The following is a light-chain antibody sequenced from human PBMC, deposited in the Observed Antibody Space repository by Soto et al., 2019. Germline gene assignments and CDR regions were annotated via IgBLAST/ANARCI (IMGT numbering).Light chain of an antibody. CDR1: QALNTR. J-gene: IGKJ1*01. CDR2: LTS. CDR3: HQRQSWPRT. V-gene: IGKV3-11*01. Sequence: EIVLTQSPATLSAFPGDRVTLSCRASQALNTRLAWYQHKPGQAPRLLIYLTSNRAAGVPSRFSAWGSETDFTLTISDVEREDFAVYYCHQRQSWPRTLGQGTKVDLK.